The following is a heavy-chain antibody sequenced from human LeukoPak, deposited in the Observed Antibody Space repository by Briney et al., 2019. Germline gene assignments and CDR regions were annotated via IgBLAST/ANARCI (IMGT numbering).Heavy chain of an antibody. V-gene: IGHV1-69*13. Sequence: SVKVSCKASGGTFSSYAISWVRQAPGQGLEWMGGIIPIFGTANYAQKFQGRVTITADESTSTAYMELSSLRSEDTAVYYCAREKDPYYYDSSGYYYRIQFGYWGQGTLVTVSS. J-gene: IGHJ4*02. CDR3: AREKDPYYYDSSGYYYRIQFGY. CDR1: GGTFSSYA. D-gene: IGHD3-22*01. CDR2: IIPIFGTA.